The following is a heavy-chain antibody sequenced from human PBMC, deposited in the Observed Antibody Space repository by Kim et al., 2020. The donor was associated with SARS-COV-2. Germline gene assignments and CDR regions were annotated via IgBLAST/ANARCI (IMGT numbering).Heavy chain of an antibody. CDR1: GYTLTELS. CDR2: FDPEDGET. J-gene: IGHJ6*02. D-gene: IGHD3-10*01. CDR3: ATGPKGYGSGTHYYYGMDV. V-gene: IGHV1-24*01. Sequence: ASVKVSCKVSGYTLTELSMHWVRQAPGKGLEWMGGFDPEDGETIYAQKFQGRVTMTEDTSTDTAYMELSSLRSEDTAVYYCATGPKGYGSGTHYYYGMDVWGQGTTVTVSS.